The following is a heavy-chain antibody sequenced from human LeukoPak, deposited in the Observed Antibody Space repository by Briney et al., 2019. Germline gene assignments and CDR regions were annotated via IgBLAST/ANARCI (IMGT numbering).Heavy chain of an antibody. V-gene: IGHV3-21*01. J-gene: IGHJ4*02. Sequence: GGSLRLSCAASGFTFSSYSMNWVRQAPGKGLEWVSSISSSSSYIYYADSVKGRFTISRDSAKNSLYLQMNSLRAEDTAVYYCARDAVLVPAAIGFDYWGQGTLVTVSS. CDR2: ISSSSSYI. CDR1: GFTFSSYS. CDR3: ARDAVLVPAAIGFDY. D-gene: IGHD2-2*02.